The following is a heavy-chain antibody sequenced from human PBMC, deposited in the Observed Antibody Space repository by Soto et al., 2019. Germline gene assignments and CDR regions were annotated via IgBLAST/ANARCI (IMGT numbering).Heavy chain of an antibody. V-gene: IGHV3-23*01. D-gene: IGHD3-3*01. CDR2: ISGSGDNT. J-gene: IGHJ2*01. CDR3: SKLPVVLRLRFDF. CDR1: GFNFSTYA. Sequence: GALRLSYAASGFNFSTYAMTCVRQAPGKGLEWISSISGSGDNTYYADSVKGRSTISRDNSKNTLFLQMNRLRAEGTALYYCSKLPVVLRLRFDFWGRGSQVIGSS.